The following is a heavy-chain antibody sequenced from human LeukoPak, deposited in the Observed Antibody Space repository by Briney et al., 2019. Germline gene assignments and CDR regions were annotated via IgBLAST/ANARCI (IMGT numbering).Heavy chain of an antibody. J-gene: IGHJ4*02. D-gene: IGHD6-6*01. Sequence: GGSLRLSCAASGFTFSSYAMNWVRQAPGKGLEWVSGISNGGSTYYADSVKGRFTISRDYFQNTLYLQMNSLRAEDTAVYYCAKETGSSFDYWGQGTLVTVSS. CDR1: GFTFSSYA. CDR2: ISNGGST. V-gene: IGHV3-23*01. CDR3: AKETGSSFDY.